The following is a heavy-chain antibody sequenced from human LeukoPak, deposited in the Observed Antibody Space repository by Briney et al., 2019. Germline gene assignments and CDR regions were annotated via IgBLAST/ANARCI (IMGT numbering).Heavy chain of an antibody. V-gene: IGHV1-18*01. Sequence: ASVKVSCKASGYSSTSRGINWVRQAPGQGLEWMGYINTYNGNTNYEQKFQGRVTMTTDTSTSTIYMELRSLRSDDTAVYYCARAVTGGDYWGQGTLVTVSS. CDR1: GYSSTSRG. D-gene: IGHD6-19*01. J-gene: IGHJ4*02. CDR2: INTYNGNT. CDR3: ARAVTGGDY.